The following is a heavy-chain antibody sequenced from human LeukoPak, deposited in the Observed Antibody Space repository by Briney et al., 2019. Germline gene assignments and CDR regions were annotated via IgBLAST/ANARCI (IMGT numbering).Heavy chain of an antibody. J-gene: IGHJ5*02. CDR1: GVSISSSNSY. Sequence: SETLSLTCTVSGVSISSSNSYWGWIRQPPGKGLEWIGSIYYSGSTYYNPSLKSRVTISVDTSKNQFSLKLSSVTAADTAVYYCARDTYSSGWYIHHWFDPWGQGTLVTVSS. D-gene: IGHD6-19*01. CDR3: ARDTYSSGWYIHHWFDP. CDR2: IYYSGST. V-gene: IGHV4-39*07.